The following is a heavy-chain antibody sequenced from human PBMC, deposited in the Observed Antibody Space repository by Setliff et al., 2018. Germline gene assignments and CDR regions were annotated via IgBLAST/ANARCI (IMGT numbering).Heavy chain of an antibody. J-gene: IGHJ3*02. CDR1: GFTFDSHA. V-gene: IGHV3-9*01. D-gene: IGHD2-21*01. Sequence: PGGSLRLSCKASGFTFDSHAMHWVRQRPGKGLEWVSGINWSGSKIDYVDSVKGRFTISRDNAKNSLYLQMNSLRGEDTAVYYCARAVINDAFDIWGQGTMVTVSS. CDR3: ARAVINDAFDI. CDR2: INWSGSKI.